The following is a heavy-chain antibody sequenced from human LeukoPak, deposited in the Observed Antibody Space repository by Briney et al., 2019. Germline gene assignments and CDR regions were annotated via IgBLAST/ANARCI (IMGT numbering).Heavy chain of an antibody. J-gene: IGHJ5*02. V-gene: IGHV4-59*01. D-gene: IGHD2-2*01. CDR1: GGSISSYY. Sequence: SETLSLTCTVSGGSISSYYWSWIRQPPGQGLHWIGYIYYSGTTNYNPSLKSRVTISLDTSKKQLSLKLSSVTAADTAVYYCARVSCTSTSCPGWIDPWGQGTLVTVSS. CDR3: ARVSCTSTSCPGWIDP. CDR2: IYYSGTT.